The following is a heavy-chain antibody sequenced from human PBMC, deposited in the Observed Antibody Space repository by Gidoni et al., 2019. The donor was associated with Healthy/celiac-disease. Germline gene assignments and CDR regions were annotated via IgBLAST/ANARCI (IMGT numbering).Heavy chain of an antibody. Sequence: EVQLVESGGGLVQPGGSLRLSCSACGFTFSSYAMHWVRQAPGKGLEYVSAISSNGGSTYYADSVKGRFTISRDNSKNTLYLQMSSLRAEDTAVYYCGGGTGTERDYYYYGMDVWGQGTTVTVSS. CDR2: ISSNGGST. CDR3: GGGTGTERDYYYYGMDV. CDR1: GFTFSSYA. V-gene: IGHV3-64D*06. D-gene: IGHD1-1*01. J-gene: IGHJ6*02.